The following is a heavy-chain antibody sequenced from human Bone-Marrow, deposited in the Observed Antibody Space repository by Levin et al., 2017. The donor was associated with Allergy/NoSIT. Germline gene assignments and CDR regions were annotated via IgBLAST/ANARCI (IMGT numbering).Heavy chain of an antibody. D-gene: IGHD2-2*03. V-gene: IGHV4-59*01. J-gene: IGHJ2*01. Sequence: SQTLSLTCPVSGGSIRSYYWSWIRQSPGKGLEWLGYISYSGSTKYNPSLNSRVSISVDTAKNEFSLNLSFVTAADTAVYYCARDGYCSSTRCSPYWYFDLWGRGTLVTVSS. CDR1: GGSIRSYY. CDR2: ISYSGST. CDR3: ARDGYCSSTRCSPYWYFDL.